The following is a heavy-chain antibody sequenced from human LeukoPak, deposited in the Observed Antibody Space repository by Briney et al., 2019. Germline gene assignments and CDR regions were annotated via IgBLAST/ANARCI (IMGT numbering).Heavy chain of an antibody. D-gene: IGHD6-6*01. CDR3: ARHRSSSSPGDY. Sequence: GESLKISCKGSGYSFTNYWIDWVRQMPGKGLEWMGIIYPGDSDTRYSPSFQGQVTISADRSINTAYLQWSSLKASDTALYYCARHRSSSSPGDYWGQGTLVTVSS. J-gene: IGHJ4*02. V-gene: IGHV5-51*01. CDR2: IYPGDSDT. CDR1: GYSFTNYW.